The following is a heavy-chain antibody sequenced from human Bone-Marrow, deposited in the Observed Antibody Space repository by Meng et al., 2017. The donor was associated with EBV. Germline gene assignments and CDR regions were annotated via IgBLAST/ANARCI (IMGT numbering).Heavy chain of an antibody. D-gene: IGHD6-19*01. CDR3: ARDPPYPGSSGWWDWFDP. V-gene: IGHV3-21*01. J-gene: IGHJ5*02. CDR1: GFTFSSYS. Sequence: EVQLVESGXXLVMPGGSLRLSCAXSGFTFSSYSMNWVRQAPGKGLEWVSSISSSSSYIYYADSVKGRFTISRDNAKNSLYLQMNSLRAEDTAVYYCARDPPYPGSSGWWDWFDPWGQGTLVTVSS. CDR2: ISSSSSYI.